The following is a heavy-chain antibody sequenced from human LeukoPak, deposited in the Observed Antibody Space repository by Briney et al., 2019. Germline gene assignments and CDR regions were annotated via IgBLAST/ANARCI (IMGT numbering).Heavy chain of an antibody. CDR2: ISYDGSNK. D-gene: IGHD6-6*01. CDR1: GFTFSSYA. Sequence: GRSLRLSCAASGFTFSSYAMHWVRQAPGKGLEWVAVISYDGSNKYYADSVKGRFTISRDNSKNTLYLQMNSLRAEDTAVYYCAKEEYSSRDRSNFDYWGQGTLVTVSS. J-gene: IGHJ4*02. V-gene: IGHV3-30-3*01. CDR3: AKEEYSSRDRSNFDY.